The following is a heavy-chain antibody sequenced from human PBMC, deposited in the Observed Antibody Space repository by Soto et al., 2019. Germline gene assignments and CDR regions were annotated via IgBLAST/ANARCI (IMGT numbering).Heavy chain of an antibody. V-gene: IGHV3-48*03. D-gene: IGHD2-2*01. CDR2: ISSSGSTI. Sequence: PGGSLRLSCAASGFTFSSYEMNWVRQAPGKGLEWVSYISSSGSTIYYADSVKGRFTISRDNAKNSLYLQMNSLRAEDTAVYYCARDRDVVPAAIRFDYWGQGTLVTVSS. CDR1: GFTFSSYE. J-gene: IGHJ4*02. CDR3: ARDRDVVPAAIRFDY.